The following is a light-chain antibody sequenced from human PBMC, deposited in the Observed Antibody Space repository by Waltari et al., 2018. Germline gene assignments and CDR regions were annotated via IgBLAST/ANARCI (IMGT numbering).Light chain of an antibody. V-gene: IGLV2-14*01. CDR1: SGDIGNYKF. CDR2: DFS. Sequence: QSALTQPASVSGSPGQSITISCTGTSGDIGNYKFVSWYQQEPGRAPKLIVYDFSQRPSGVSTRFSGSNAGNTASRTISGLQAEDEADYYCSSYTTTSSWVFGGGTKLTVL. J-gene: IGLJ3*02. CDR3: SSYTTTSSWV.